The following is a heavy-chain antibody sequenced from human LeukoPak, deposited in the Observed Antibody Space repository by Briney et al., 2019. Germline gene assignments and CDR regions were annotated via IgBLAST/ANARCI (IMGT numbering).Heavy chain of an antibody. V-gene: IGHV3-21*01. CDR3: ARVGLSDFWSGYYPKGLDY. CDR1: GFTFSSYS. Sequence: GGSLRLSCAASGFTFSSYSMNWVRQAPGRGLEWVSSISSSSSYIYYADSVKGRFTISRDNAKNSLYLQMNSLRAEDTAVYYCARVGLSDFWSGYYPKGLDYWGQGTLVTVSS. CDR2: ISSSSSYI. J-gene: IGHJ4*02. D-gene: IGHD3-3*01.